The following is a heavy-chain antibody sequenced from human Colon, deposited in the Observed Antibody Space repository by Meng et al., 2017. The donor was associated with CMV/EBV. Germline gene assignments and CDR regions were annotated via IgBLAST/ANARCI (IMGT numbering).Heavy chain of an antibody. V-gene: IGHV4-34*01. D-gene: IGHD3-3*01. CDR1: GGSFSGYY. CDR2: INDRGNS. CDR3: ARGRLRFPSDY. J-gene: IGHJ4*02. Sequence: LTCPVYGGSFSGYYWTWIRQSPGMGLEWIGEINDRGNSYYNPSLKSRVTLLVDTSKNQFSLRLDSMTAADSAVYFCARGRLRFPSDYWSQGSLVTVSS.